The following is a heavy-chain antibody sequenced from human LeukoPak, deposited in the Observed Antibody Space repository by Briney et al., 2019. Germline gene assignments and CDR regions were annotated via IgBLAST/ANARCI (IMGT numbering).Heavy chain of an antibody. CDR1: GFTFSSYG. Sequence: GGSLRLSCAASGFTFSSYGMHWVRQAPGKGLEWVAVISYDGSNKYYADSVKGRFTISRDNSKNTLYLQMNSLRAEDTAVYYCARDPRAGYMVRGVNWFDPWGQGTLVTVSS. CDR2: ISYDGSNK. D-gene: IGHD3-10*01. V-gene: IGHV3-30*03. J-gene: IGHJ5*02. CDR3: ARDPRAGYMVRGVNWFDP.